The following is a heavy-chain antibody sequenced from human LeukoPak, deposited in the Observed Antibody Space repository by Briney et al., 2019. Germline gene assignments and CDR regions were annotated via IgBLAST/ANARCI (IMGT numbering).Heavy chain of an antibody. CDR3: ASPVAGTRYFDC. CDR1: GGTFSSYA. V-gene: IGHV1-69*13. Sequence: ASVKVSCKASGGTFSSYAISWVRQAPGQGLEWMGGIIPIFGTANYAQKFQGRVTITADESTSTAYMELSSLRSEDTAVYYCASPVAGTRYFDCWGQGTLVTVSS. D-gene: IGHD6-19*01. CDR2: IIPIFGTA. J-gene: IGHJ4*02.